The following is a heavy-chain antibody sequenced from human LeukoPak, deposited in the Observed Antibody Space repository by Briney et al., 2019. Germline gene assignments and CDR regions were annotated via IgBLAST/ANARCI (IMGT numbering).Heavy chain of an antibody. CDR1: GGTFSSYA. V-gene: IGHV1-69*04. D-gene: IGHD3-3*01. CDR2: IIPILGIA. J-gene: IGHJ3*02. Sequence: SVKVSCKASGGTFSSYAISWVRQAPGQGLEWMGRIIPILGIANYAQKFQGRVTITADKSTSTAYMELSSLRSEDTAVYYCARCDFWSGFSAFDIWGQGTMVTVSS. CDR3: ARCDFWSGFSAFDI.